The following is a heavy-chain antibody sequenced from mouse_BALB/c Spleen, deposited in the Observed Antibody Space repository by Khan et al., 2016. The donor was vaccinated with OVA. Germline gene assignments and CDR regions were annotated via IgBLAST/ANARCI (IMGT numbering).Heavy chain of an antibody. J-gene: IGHJ2*01. D-gene: IGHD3-1*01. V-gene: IGHV1-63*02. CDR3: TRRGAARATWDYFDY. CDR2: TYPGGGYT. Sequence: QIQLVQSGAELVRPGTSVKMSCKAAGYTFTNYWIGWVKQRPGHGLEWIGDTYPGGGYTNYNEKFKGKATLTADTSSSTAYMQLSGLTSEDSAIYYWTRRGAARATWDYFDYWGQGTTRTVSS. CDR1: GYTFTNYW.